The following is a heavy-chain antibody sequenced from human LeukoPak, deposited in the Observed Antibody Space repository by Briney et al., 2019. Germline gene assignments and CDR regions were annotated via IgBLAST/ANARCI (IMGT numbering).Heavy chain of an antibody. CDR1: GFTFSDLY. CDR3: ARVVVLLGHYVLDV. D-gene: IGHD2-2*01. CDR2: TRNKTKSYTT. Sequence: GGSLRLSCAASGFTFSDLYMDWVRQAPGKGLEWVGCTRNKTKSYTTEYAASVKDRFSISRDDSKNSLYLQMNSLKTEDTAVYYCARVVVLLGHYVLDVWGQGTTVTVSS. J-gene: IGHJ6*02. V-gene: IGHV3-72*01.